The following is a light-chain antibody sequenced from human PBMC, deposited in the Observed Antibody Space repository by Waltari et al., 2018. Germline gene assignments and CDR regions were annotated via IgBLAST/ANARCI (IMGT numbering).Light chain of an antibody. CDR1: QNVGNS. CDR3: QQRSNWHT. J-gene: IGKJ2*01. CDR2: DAA. Sequence: ENVLTQSPATLSLSPGDAAPLSCRASQNVGNSLAWYQHKPGQAPRLLIYDAANRASGIPARFSGSGSGTDFTLTISSLEPDDFAVYYCQQRSNWHTFGQGTRLEIK. V-gene: IGKV3-11*01.